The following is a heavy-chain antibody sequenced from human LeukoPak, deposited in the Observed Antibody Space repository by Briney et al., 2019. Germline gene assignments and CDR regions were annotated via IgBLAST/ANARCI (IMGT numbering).Heavy chain of an antibody. J-gene: IGHJ6*03. CDR1: GFTFSSYA. D-gene: IGHD4-17*01. CDR3: AKESSDGDYLSFNYYYYMDV. V-gene: IGHV3-23*01. CDR2: ISGSGGST. Sequence: GGSLRLSCAASGFTFSSYAMSWVRQAPGKGLEWVSAISGSGGSTYYADSVKGRFTISRDNSKNTLYLQMNSLRAEDTAVYYCAKESSDGDYLSFNYYYYMDVWGQGTTVTVSS.